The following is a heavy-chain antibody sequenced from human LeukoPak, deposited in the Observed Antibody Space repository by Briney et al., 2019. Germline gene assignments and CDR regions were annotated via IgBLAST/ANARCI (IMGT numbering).Heavy chain of an antibody. CDR3: ARGIAGSYYDY. CDR2: ISSSSSYT. CDR1: GLTFSDYY. D-gene: IGHD1-26*01. V-gene: IGHV3-11*06. J-gene: IGHJ4*02. Sequence: PGGSLRLSCAASGLTFSDYYMSWIRQAPGKGLEWVSYISSSSSYTNYADSVKGRFTISRDNAKNSLYLQMNSLRAEDTAVYYCARGIAGSYYDYWGQGTPVTVSS.